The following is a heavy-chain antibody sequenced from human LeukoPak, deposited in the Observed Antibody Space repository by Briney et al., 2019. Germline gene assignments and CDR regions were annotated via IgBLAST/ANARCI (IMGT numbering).Heavy chain of an antibody. CDR2: INDIGGST. V-gene: IGHV3-64*01. CDR3: ARGGSGWYREDWYFDL. D-gene: IGHD6-19*01. CDR1: GFTFSTYA. J-gene: IGHJ2*01. Sequence: PGGSLRLSCAASGFTFSTYAMHWVRQAPGKGLEHVSAINDIGGSTHYAKSMRGRVVISRDNSRNTLYLQIFSLRPEDMAVYYCARGGSGWYREDWYFDLWGRGTLVTVSS.